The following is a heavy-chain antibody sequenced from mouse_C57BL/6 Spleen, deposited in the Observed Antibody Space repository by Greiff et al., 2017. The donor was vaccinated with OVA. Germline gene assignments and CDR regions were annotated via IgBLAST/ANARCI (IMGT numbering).Heavy chain of an antibody. CDR3: ARGGYDGGYYFDY. CDR2: IYPGDGDT. Sequence: QVQLQQSGPELVQPGASVKISCKASGYEFRSSWMNWVQQRPGKVLEWIGRIYPGDGDTNYNGKFKGKATLTADKSSSTAYMQLSSLTSEDSAVYFCARGGYDGGYYFDYWGQGTTLTVSS. V-gene: IGHV1-82*01. D-gene: IGHD2-2*01. J-gene: IGHJ2*01. CDR1: GYEFRSSW.